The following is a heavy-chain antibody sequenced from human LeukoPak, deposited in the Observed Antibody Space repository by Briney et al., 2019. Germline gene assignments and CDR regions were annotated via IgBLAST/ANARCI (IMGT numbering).Heavy chain of an antibody. J-gene: IGHJ4*02. D-gene: IGHD6-13*01. CDR3: AKGTSSWHEFDY. Sequence: GGSLRLSCTVSGFTVSSNSMSWVRQAPGKGLEWVSLITWDAGSTYYADSVKGRFTISRDNSKNSLYLQMNSLRAEDTALYYCAKGTSSWHEFDYWGQGTLVTVSS. CDR2: ITWDAGST. CDR1: GFTVSSNS. V-gene: IGHV3-43D*03.